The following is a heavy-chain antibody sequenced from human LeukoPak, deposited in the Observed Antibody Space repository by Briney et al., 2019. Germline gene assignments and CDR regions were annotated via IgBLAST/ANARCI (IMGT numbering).Heavy chain of an antibody. CDR3: ARGSYYGSGSAPDAFDF. J-gene: IGHJ3*01. CDR1: RGTYSSYS. D-gene: IGHD3-10*01. CDR2: VLPVLGLS. V-gene: IGHV1-69*04. Sequence: SVMVSCKASRGTYSSYSINWVRQAPGQDREWVGRVLPVLGLSKTAQNFEGRVTITVDKSTTTASMKLSSLRSEDTAVYYCARGSYYGSGSAPDAFDFWGQGTKVTVS.